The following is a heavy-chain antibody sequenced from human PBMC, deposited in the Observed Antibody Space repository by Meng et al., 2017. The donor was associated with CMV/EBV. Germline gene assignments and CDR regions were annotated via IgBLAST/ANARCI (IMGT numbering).Heavy chain of an antibody. CDR1: GGSFSGNY. CDR2: INHSGST. J-gene: IGHJ4*02. CDR3: ARTNCGGDATQWPHYFDY. Sequence: GSLRLSCAVYGGSFSGNYCSWIRQPPGKGLECIGEINHSGSTNYNPSLKSRVTISVDTSKNQFSLKLSSVTAADTAVYYCARTNCGGDATQWPHYFDYWGQGTLVTVSS. V-gene: IGHV4-34*01. D-gene: IGHD2-21*01.